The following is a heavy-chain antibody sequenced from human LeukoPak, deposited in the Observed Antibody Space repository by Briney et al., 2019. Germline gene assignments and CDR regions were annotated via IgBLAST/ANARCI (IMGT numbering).Heavy chain of an antibody. J-gene: IGHJ6*03. CDR3: ARVESGYVARSWGYYYYYVDV. CDR2: IYYSGST. D-gene: IGHD3-9*01. V-gene: IGHV4-59*11. CDR1: GGSISSHY. Sequence: SETLSLTCTVSGGSISSHYWSWIRQPPGKGLEWIGYIYYSGSTNYNPSLKSRVTISVDTSKNQFSLKLSSVTAADTAVYYCARVESGYVARSWGYYYYYVDVWGKGTTVTVSS.